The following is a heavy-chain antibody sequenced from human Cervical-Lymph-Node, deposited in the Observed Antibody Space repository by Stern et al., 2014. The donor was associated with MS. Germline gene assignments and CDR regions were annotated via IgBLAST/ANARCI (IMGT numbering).Heavy chain of an antibody. CDR3: VKGERDY. V-gene: IGHV3-30*18. Sequence: VQLVESGGGVVQPGRSLRLSCKVSGFTFSTNGMCWVRQAPGKGLQWVAVISYDGEKRYYGDSVRGRFTISRDNSKNTVYLQMNGLRPDDTAIYYCVKGERDYWGQGTLVTVTP. CDR2: ISYDGEKR. D-gene: IGHD1-1*01. CDR1: GFTFSTNG. J-gene: IGHJ4*02.